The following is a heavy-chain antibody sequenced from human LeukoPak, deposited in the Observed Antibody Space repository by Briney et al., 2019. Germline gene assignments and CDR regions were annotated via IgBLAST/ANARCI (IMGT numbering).Heavy chain of an antibody. J-gene: IGHJ4*02. D-gene: IGHD3-3*01. CDR2: INEDGSEK. CDR1: GFTFSSYW. CDR3: ARDGPHYDFWSGPAD. V-gene: IGHV3-7*05. Sequence: GGSLRLSWAASGFTFSSYWMSWVRQAQGKGLEWVANINEDGSEKYYVDSVKGRFTISRDNAKNSLYLQMDSLRAEDTAVYYCARDGPHYDFWSGPADWGQGTLVTVSS.